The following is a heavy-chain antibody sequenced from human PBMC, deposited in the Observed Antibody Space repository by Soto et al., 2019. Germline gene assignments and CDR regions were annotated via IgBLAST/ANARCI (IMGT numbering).Heavy chain of an antibody. V-gene: IGHV4-39*01. CDR1: GGSISSSSYY. CDR3: ARILGYSYGYQYFQH. D-gene: IGHD5-18*01. CDR2: IYYSGSP. Sequence: SETLSLTCTVSGGSISSSSYYWGWIRQPPGKGLEWIGSIYYSGSPYYNPSLKSRVTISVDTSKNQYSLKLSSVTAADTAVYYCARILGYSYGYQYFQHWGQGTLVTVSS. J-gene: IGHJ1*01.